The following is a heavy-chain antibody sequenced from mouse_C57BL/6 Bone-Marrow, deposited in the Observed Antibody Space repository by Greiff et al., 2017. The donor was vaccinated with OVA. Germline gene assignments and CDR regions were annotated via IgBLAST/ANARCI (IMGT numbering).Heavy chain of an antibody. V-gene: IGHV1-26*01. CDR1: GYTFTDYY. Sequence: EVQLQQSGPELVKPGASVKISCKASGYTFTDYYMNWVKQSHGKSLEWIGDINPNNGGTSYNQKFKGKATLTVDKSSSTAYMELRSLTSEDSAVYYCARQIYYYGSSPHFDYWGQGTTLTVSS. J-gene: IGHJ2*01. CDR2: INPNNGGT. CDR3: ARQIYYYGSSPHFDY. D-gene: IGHD1-1*01.